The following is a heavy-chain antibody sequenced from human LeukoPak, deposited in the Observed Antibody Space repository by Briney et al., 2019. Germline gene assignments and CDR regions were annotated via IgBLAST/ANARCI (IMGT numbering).Heavy chain of an antibody. CDR1: GFTFSSYD. Sequence: TGGSLRLSCAASGFTFSSYDMHWVRQPTGKGLEWASAIGPAGDTYYPGSVKGRFTISRENAKNFLYLQMNNLRAGDTAVYYCARDSVVRGVHYGMDVWGQGTTVTVSS. CDR2: IGPAGDT. D-gene: IGHD3-10*01. J-gene: IGHJ6*02. CDR3: ARDSVVRGVHYGMDV. V-gene: IGHV3-13*01.